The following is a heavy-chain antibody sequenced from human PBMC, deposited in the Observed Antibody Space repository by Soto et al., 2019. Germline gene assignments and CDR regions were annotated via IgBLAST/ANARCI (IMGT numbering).Heavy chain of an antibody. CDR3: ARRYGGNFDY. D-gene: IGHD1-26*01. Sequence: PSETLSLTCTVSGGSISSYYWSWIRQPPGKGLEWIGYIYYSGSTNCNPSLKSRVTISVDTSKNQFSLKLSSVTAADTAVYYCARRYGGNFDYWGQGTLVT. V-gene: IGHV4-59*01. CDR2: IYYSGST. J-gene: IGHJ4*02. CDR1: GGSISSYY.